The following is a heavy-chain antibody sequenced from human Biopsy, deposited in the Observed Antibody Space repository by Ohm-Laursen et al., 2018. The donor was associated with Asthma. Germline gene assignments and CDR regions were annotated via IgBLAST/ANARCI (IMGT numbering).Heavy chain of an antibody. CDR2: IYSGGTS. Sequence: FRLSCAASGFTVSRDHMFWVRQAPGKGLEWVSVIYSGGTSDTADSVRGRFTISRDFYKNTLYLQMDSLRAEDTAVYYCARGDSSGWSHYYFDYWGQGTLVTVSS. V-gene: IGHV3-53*01. CDR1: GFTVSRDH. J-gene: IGHJ4*02. CDR3: ARGDSSGWSHYYFDY. D-gene: IGHD6-19*01.